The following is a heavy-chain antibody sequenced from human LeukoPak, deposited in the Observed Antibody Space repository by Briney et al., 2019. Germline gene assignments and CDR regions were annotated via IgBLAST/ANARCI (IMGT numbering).Heavy chain of an antibody. V-gene: IGHV4-4*07. CDR2: IYSSGTA. J-gene: IGHJ4*02. CDR1: GGSISGYY. D-gene: IGHD5-24*01. Sequence: SETLSLTCTVSGGSISGYYWSWIRQPAGKGLECIGRIYSSGTANYNPSLKSRVTMSVDTSKNQSSLKLSSVTAADTAVYYCARGRRGYNYDYWGQGTLVTVSS. CDR3: ARGRRGYNYDY.